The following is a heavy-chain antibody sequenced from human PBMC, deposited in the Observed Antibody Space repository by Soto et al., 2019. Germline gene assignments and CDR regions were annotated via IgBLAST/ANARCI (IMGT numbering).Heavy chain of an antibody. Sequence: PGGSLRLSCAASGFTFKDYYMSWLRQAPGKGLEYISYISGSGIIIYYGDSVKGRFTVSRDNANNSLYLHMNNLRADDTAVYYCARDLKGIQSWRPLAYWGQGTLVTVS. D-gene: IGHD5-18*01. CDR1: GFTFKDYY. J-gene: IGHJ4*02. CDR3: ARDLKGIQSWRPLAY. V-gene: IGHV3-11*01. CDR2: ISGSGIII.